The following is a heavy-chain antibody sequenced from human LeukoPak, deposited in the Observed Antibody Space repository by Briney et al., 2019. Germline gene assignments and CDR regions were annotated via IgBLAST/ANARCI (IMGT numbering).Heavy chain of an antibody. V-gene: IGHV3-30-3*01. J-gene: IGHJ4*02. CDR2: ISYDGSNK. D-gene: IGHD3-22*01. CDR3: ARDRRRRTYYYDSSGYYFGDY. CDR1: GFTFSSYA. Sequence: GGSLRLSRAASGFTFSSYAMHWVRQAPGKGLEWVAVISYDGSNKYYADSVKGRFTISRDNSKNTLYLQMNSLRAEDTAVYYCARDRRRRTYYYDSSGYYFGDYWGQGTLVTVSS.